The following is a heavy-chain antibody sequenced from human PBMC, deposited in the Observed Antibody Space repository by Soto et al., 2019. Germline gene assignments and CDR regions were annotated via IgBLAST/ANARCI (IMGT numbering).Heavy chain of an antibody. CDR1: GYSFSSYW. CDR3: ARVDWNDGYYCHGMDV. CDR2: IYPGDSDT. Sequence: GESLKISCKGSGYSFSSYWIGWVRQMPGQGLEWMGIIYPGDSDTRYSPSFQGQVTISADRSVRTAFLEWNSLKASDTAMCFCARVDWNDGYYCHGMDVWGQGTTVTVSS. V-gene: IGHV5-51*01. D-gene: IGHD1-1*01. J-gene: IGHJ6*01.